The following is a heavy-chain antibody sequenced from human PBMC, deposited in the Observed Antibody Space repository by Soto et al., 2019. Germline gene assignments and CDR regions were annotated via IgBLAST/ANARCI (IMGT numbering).Heavy chain of an antibody. Sequence: PGESLKISCHGTGYKFTSYWIAWVRQMPGKGLEWMGIIFPSDSDTRYSPSFQGQVTISADRSTSTVFLQWASLKASDTAVYFCARKDKSGYFNWFDPWGQGTLVTVSS. D-gene: IGHD3-22*01. CDR1: GYKFTSYW. J-gene: IGHJ5*02. CDR3: ARKDKSGYFNWFDP. CDR2: IFPSDSDT. V-gene: IGHV5-51*01.